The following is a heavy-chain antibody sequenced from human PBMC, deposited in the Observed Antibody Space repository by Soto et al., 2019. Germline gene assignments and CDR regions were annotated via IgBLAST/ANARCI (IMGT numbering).Heavy chain of an antibody. CDR2: ISSSGSTI. CDR1: GFTFSDYY. V-gene: IGHV3-11*01. J-gene: IGHJ4*02. D-gene: IGHD3-10*01. Sequence: GESLKISCAASGFTFSDYYMSWIRQAPGKGLEWVSYISSSGSTIYYADSVKGRFTISRDNAKNSLYLQMNSLRAEDTAVYYCARAVDYGSGSYVDYWGQGTLVTVSS. CDR3: ARAVDYGSGSYVDY.